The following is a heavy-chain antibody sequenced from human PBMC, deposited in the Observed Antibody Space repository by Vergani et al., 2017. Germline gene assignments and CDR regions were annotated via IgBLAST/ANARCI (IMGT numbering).Heavy chain of an antibody. CDR1: GYTFTSYY. CDR2: INPSGGST. CDR3: ARDTVKKNYCTNGVCRDDAFDI. Sequence: QVQLVQSGAEVKKPGASVKVSCKASGYTFTSYYMHLVRHAPGQGLEWMGIINPSGGSTSYAQKFQGRVTMTRDTSTSTVYMELNSLRSDDTAVYYCARDTVKKNYCTNGVCRDDAFDIWGQGTMVTVSS. V-gene: IGHV1-46*01. J-gene: IGHJ3*02. D-gene: IGHD2-8*01.